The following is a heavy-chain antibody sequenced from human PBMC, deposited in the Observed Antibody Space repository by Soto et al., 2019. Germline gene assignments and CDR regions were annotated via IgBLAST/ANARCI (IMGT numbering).Heavy chain of an antibody. V-gene: IGHV4-39*01. CDR1: GGAILDSTYY. J-gene: IGHJ5*02. Sequence: QLLLQESGPGLVKPSETLSLTCTVSGGAILDSTYYWAWIRQPPGKGLEWIGTIFYSGGTFYTPSLKSRVTMSLDTSKNQSSLKLTSVTAADTAVYFCARQATGYYYGWFDPWGQGTLVTVSS. CDR2: IFYSGGT. CDR3: ARQATGYYYGWFDP. D-gene: IGHD3-22*01.